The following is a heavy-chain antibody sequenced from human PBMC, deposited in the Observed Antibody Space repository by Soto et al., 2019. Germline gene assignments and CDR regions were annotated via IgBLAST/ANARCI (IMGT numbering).Heavy chain of an antibody. CDR2: IDWDDDK. D-gene: IGHD3-10*01. CDR3: ARIPKTWGITMVRGVPQGAYYYYGMDV. J-gene: IGHJ6*02. V-gene: IGHV2-70*01. CDR1: GFSLSTGGMG. Sequence: SGPTLVNPTQTLTLTCTFSGFSLSTGGMGVGWIRQPPGKALEWLALIDWDDDKYYSTSLKTRLTISKDTSKNQVVLTMTNMDPVDTATYYCARIPKTWGITMVRGVPQGAYYYYGMDVWGQGTTVTVS.